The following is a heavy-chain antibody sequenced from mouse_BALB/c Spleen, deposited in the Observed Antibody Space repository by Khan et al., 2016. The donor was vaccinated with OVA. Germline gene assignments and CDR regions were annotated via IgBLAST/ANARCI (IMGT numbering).Heavy chain of an antibody. CDR3: TRDRIDY. CDR2: INPTSGYT. Sequence: VELVESGAELAKPGASVKMSCKASGYTFTTYWMHWVKQRPGQCLEWIGYINPTSGYTDYNEKFKDRATLSADKSSSTAYMQLSSLTSEDSAVYYCTRDRIDYWGQGTTLTVSS. V-gene: IGHV1-7*01. CDR1: GYTFTTYW. J-gene: IGHJ2*01.